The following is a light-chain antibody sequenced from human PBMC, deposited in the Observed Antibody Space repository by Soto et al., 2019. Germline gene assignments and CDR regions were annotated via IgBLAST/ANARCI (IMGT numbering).Light chain of an antibody. V-gene: IGKV1-12*01. CDR3: QQANSFPT. CDR1: QGISSW. CDR2: AAS. Sequence: DIQMTQSPSSVSASVGDRVTITCRASQGISSWLARYQQKPVKAPKLLIYAASSLQRGVPSRFSGSASGTDFTLTLSSLQPYDSATYYCQQANSFPTFGPGTKVDIK. J-gene: IGKJ3*01.